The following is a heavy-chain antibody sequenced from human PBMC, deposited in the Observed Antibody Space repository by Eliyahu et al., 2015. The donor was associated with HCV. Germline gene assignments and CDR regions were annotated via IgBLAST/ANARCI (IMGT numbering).Heavy chain of an antibody. Sequence: EVLLVESGGGLVQPGGSLRLSCAAXGFTFXTFXMHWVRQAPGKGLEYISAISHNGGTTYYAESVKGRFTISRDNSRNTLYLQLGSLRSEDTGVYYCARDRGDYSNYGSSNFDCWGQGTLVTVSS. CDR1: GFTFXTFX. J-gene: IGHJ4*02. CDR2: ISHNGGTT. V-gene: IGHV3-64*07. D-gene: IGHD4-11*01. CDR3: ARDRGDYSNYGSSNFDC.